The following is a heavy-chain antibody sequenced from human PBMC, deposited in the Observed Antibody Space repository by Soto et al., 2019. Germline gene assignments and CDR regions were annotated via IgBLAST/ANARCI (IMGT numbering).Heavy chain of an antibody. V-gene: IGHV3-23*01. CDR3: ACLAWFGDPVPPFDC. CDR1: VFTFSTYA. D-gene: IGHD3-10*01. Sequence: PGGSLRLSCAASVFTFSTYAMAWVRQAPGKGLEWVSGISGSAVSTNHADSVKGRFIISRDNSKNMVYLQMNSLRAEDTAVYYCACLAWFGDPVPPFDCWGQGTVVTVS. J-gene: IGHJ4*02. CDR2: ISGSAVST.